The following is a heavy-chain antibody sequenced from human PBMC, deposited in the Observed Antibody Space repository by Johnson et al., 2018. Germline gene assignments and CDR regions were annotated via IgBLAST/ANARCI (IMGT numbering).Heavy chain of an antibody. CDR1: GFTFSSYG. V-gene: IGHV3-30*03. CDR3: ARGPRYATLRLGELSSLREEYFQY. CDR2: ISYDGRNK. J-gene: IGHJ1*01. D-gene: IGHD3-16*02. Sequence: VQLVESGGGVVQPGRSLRLSCAASGFTFSSYGMHWVRQAPGKGLEWVAVISYDGRNKYYTDSVKGRFTISRDNSKNRLYLQMKSLRAEDTAVYYCARGPRYATLRLGELSSLREEYFQYWGQGTLVTVSS.